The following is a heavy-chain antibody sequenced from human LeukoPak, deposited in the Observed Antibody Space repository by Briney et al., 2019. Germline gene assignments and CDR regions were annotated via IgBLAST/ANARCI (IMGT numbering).Heavy chain of an antibody. D-gene: IGHD1-26*01. J-gene: IGHJ5*02. V-gene: IGHV1-2*02. CDR2: INPNSGGT. Sequence: SVKVSFKASGYTFTGYYMHWVRQAPGQGLEWMGWINPNSGGTNYAQKFQGRVTMTRDTSISTAYMELSRLRSDDTAVYYCARGRGVGARFRYNWFDPWGQGTLVTVSS. CDR3: ARGRGVGARFRYNWFDP. CDR1: GYTFTGYY.